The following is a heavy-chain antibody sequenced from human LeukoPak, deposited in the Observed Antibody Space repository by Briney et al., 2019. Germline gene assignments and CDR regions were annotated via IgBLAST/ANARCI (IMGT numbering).Heavy chain of an antibody. CDR1: GGSINSYY. CDR3: ARLAQYYDILTGYPHPPYFDY. Sequence: SETLSLTCTVSGGSINSYYWSWIRQPPGRGLEWIGSIHYSGSTSYNPSLRSRVTISVDTSKNQFSLKLSSVTAADTAVYYCARLAQYYDILTGYPHPPYFDYWGQGTLVTVSS. D-gene: IGHD3-9*01. V-gene: IGHV4-59*08. CDR2: IHYSGST. J-gene: IGHJ4*02.